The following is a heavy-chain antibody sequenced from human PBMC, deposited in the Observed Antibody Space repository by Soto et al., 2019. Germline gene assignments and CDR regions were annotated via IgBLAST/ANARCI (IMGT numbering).Heavy chain of an antibody. Sequence: QVQLQESGPGLVKPSETLSLTCTVSGGSINSYYWSWIRQPPGKGLEWIGYIYYSGSTNYNPSLKRRVTISVDTSKNQFSLKLSSVTAADTAVYFCARDSGPSGWFDPWGQGTLVTVSS. J-gene: IGHJ5*02. CDR1: GGSINSYY. CDR3: ARDSGPSGWFDP. D-gene: IGHD1-26*01. V-gene: IGHV4-59*01. CDR2: IYYSGST.